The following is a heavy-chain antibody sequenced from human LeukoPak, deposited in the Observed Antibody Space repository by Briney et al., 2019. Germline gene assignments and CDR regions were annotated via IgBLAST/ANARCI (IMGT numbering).Heavy chain of an antibody. Sequence: ASVKVSCKASGYTFTGYGISWARQAPGQGLEWMGWISAYNGNTNYAQKLQGRVTMTTDTSTSTAYMELRSLRSDDTAVYYCARAVSVVVPAAYFDYWGQGTLVTVSS. CDR1: GYTFTGYG. V-gene: IGHV1-18*01. CDR3: ARAVSVVVPAAYFDY. J-gene: IGHJ4*02. D-gene: IGHD2-2*01. CDR2: ISAYNGNT.